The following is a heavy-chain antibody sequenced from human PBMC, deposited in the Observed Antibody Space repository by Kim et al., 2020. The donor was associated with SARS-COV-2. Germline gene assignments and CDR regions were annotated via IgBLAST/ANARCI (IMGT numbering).Heavy chain of an antibody. CDR3: ARGPAVLVPVAAGGNWFDP. CDR2: VNAGNGDT. Sequence: ASVKVSCKASGYTFTSYAVYWVRQAPGQRLAWMGWVNAGNGDTKYSQKFLGRVTITRDTSASTAYMELTSLTSEDTAVYYCARGPAVLVPVAAGGNWFDPWGQGTLVTVSS. CDR1: GYTFTSYA. J-gene: IGHJ5*02. V-gene: IGHV1-3*01. D-gene: IGHD2-2*01.